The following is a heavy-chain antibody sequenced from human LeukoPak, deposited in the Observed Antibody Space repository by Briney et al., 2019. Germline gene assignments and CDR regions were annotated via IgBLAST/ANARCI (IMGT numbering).Heavy chain of an antibody. Sequence: SETLSLTCNVSGGSIRGYYWSWIRQPPGKGLEWIGYIYSSGSTNYNPSLKSRVTMSVDTSKNQFSLKVSSVTAADTAVYYCARRRNDYGGNSGRRYFDYWGQGTLVTVSS. CDR2: IYSSGST. CDR1: GGSIRGYY. D-gene: IGHD4-23*01. V-gene: IGHV4-59*01. CDR3: ARRRNDYGGNSGRRYFDY. J-gene: IGHJ4*02.